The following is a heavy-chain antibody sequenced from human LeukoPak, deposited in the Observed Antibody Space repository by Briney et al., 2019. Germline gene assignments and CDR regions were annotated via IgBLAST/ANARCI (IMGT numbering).Heavy chain of an antibody. CDR2: IYYRGST. J-gene: IGHJ5*02. Sequence: SETLSLTRTVSGGSISFSTSYWAWIRQPPGKGLEWIGSIYYRGSTYYNPSLTSRLTISVDTSKNQFSLNLRSLTAADTAVYYCARGEQVNWFDPWGQGALVIVSS. V-gene: IGHV4-39*01. CDR3: ARGEQVNWFDP. CDR1: GGSISFSTSY. D-gene: IGHD1-26*01.